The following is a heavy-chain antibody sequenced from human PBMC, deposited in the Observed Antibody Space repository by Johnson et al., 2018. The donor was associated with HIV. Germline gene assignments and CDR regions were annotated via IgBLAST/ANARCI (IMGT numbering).Heavy chain of an antibody. D-gene: IGHD1-1*01. Sequence: VQLVESGGGLVQPGRSLRLTCVGSGFTFHEYAMHWVRQIPGKGLEWVSVIYSGGSTYYADSVKGRFTISRDNSKNTLYLQMNSLRAEDTAVYYCARGTGTDDAFDIWGQGTMVTVSS. CDR2: IYSGGST. CDR3: ARGTGTDDAFDI. J-gene: IGHJ3*02. CDR1: GFTFHEYA. V-gene: IGHV3-66*01.